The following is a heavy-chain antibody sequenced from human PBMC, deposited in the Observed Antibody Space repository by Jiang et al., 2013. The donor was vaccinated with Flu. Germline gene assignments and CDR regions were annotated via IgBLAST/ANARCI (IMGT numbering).Heavy chain of an antibody. J-gene: IGHJ4*02. V-gene: IGHV4-4*02. CDR3: ARVRWFGELSLYYFDY. CDR1: GGSISSSNW. D-gene: IGHD3-10*01. Sequence: GLVKPSGTLSLTCAVSGGSISSSNWWSWVRQPPGKGLEWIGEIYHSGSTNYNPSLKSRVTISVDKSKNQFSLKLSSVTAADTAVYYCARVRWFGELSLYYFDYWGQGTLVTVSS. CDR2: IYHSGST.